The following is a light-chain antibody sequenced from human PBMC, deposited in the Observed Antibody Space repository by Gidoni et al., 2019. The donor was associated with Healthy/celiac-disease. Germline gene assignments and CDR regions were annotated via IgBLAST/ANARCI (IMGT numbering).Light chain of an antibody. J-gene: IGLJ3*02. CDR2: EVS. CDR3: SSYAGSNIP. V-gene: IGLV2-8*01. CDR1: SSDVGGYNY. Sequence: QSALTQPPSASGSPGQSGTISCTGTSSDVGGYNYVSWYQQHPGKAPKLMIYEVSKRPSGVPDRFSGSKSGNTASLTVSGLQAEDEADYYCSSYAGSNIPFGGGTKLTVL.